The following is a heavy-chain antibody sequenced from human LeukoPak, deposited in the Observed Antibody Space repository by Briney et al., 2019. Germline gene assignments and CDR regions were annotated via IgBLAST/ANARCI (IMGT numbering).Heavy chain of an antibody. D-gene: IGHD5-24*01. J-gene: IGHJ6*03. V-gene: IGHV1-69*04. CDR3: ARDRWLQSHYYYYYYMDV. Sequence: SVKVSCKASGGTFSSYTISWVRQAPGQGLEWIGRIIPILGIANYAQKFQGRVTITADKSTSTAYMELSSLRSEDTAVYYCARDRWLQSHYYYYYYMDVWGKGTTVTVSS. CDR2: IIPILGIA. CDR1: GGTFSSYT.